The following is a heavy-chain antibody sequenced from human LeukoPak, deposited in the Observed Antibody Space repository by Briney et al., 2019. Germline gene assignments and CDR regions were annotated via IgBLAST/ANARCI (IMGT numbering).Heavy chain of an antibody. CDR1: GFTFTNAW. J-gene: IGHJ6*02. D-gene: IGHD6-13*01. CDR3: TTRPGIAAAGTYYYYGMDV. V-gene: IGHV3-15*01. CDR2: IKSKTDGGTT. Sequence: KPGGSLRLSCAASGFTFTNAWMTWVRQAPGKGLEWVGRIKSKTDGGTTDYAAPVKGRFTISRDDSKNTLYLQMNSLKTEDTAVYYCTTRPGIAAAGTYYYYGMDVWGQGTTVTVSS.